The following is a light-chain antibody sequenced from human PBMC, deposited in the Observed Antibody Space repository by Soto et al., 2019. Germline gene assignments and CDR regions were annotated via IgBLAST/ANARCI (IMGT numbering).Light chain of an antibody. CDR1: NIGSKS. CDR3: QVWESSSDHVV. J-gene: IGLJ2*01. Sequence: SYELTQPPSVSVAPGKTARITCGGNNIGSKSVHWYQQKPGQAPVLVIYYDSDRPSGIPERFSGSNSGNTATLTISRVEAGDAADYYCQVWESSSDHVVFGGGTPLTVL. CDR2: YDS. V-gene: IGLV3-21*01.